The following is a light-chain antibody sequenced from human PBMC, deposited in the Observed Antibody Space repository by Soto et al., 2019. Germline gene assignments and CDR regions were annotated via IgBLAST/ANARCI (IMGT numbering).Light chain of an antibody. CDR3: SSYTSSSTLGHVV. V-gene: IGLV2-14*01. CDR2: DVS. CDR1: SSDVGGYNY. J-gene: IGLJ2*01. Sequence: QPASVSGSPGQSITISCTGTSSDVGGYNYVSWYQQHPGKATKLMIYDVSNRPSGVSNRFSGSKSGNTASLTISGLQSEDEADYYCSSYTSSSTLGHVVFGGGTQLTVL.